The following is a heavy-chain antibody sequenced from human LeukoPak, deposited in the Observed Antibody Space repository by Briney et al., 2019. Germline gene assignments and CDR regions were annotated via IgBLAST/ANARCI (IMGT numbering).Heavy chain of an antibody. CDR1: GYTFTGYY. V-gene: IGHV1-2*02. J-gene: IGHJ3*02. CDR2: INPNSGGT. D-gene: IGHD6-19*01. CDR3: AVVAGRAHAFDI. Sequence: ASVKVSCKASGYTFTGYYMHWVRQAPGQGLEWMGWINPNSGGTNYAQKFQGRVTMTRDTSISTAYMELSRLRSDDTAVYYCAVVAGRAHAFDIWGQGTMVTVSS.